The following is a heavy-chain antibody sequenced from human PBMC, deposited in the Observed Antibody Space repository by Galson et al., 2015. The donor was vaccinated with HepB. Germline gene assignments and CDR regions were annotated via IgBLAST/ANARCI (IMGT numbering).Heavy chain of an antibody. Sequence: ETLSLTCTVSGGSISSSSYYWGWIRQPPGKGLEWIGSIYYSGSTYYNPSLKSRVTISVDTSKNQFSLKLSSVTAADTAVYYCARETTAAGNVAAFDYWGQGTLVTVSS. J-gene: IGHJ4*02. CDR2: IYYSGST. D-gene: IGHD6-13*01. CDR3: ARETTAAGNVAAFDY. V-gene: IGHV4-39*07. CDR1: GGSISSSSYY.